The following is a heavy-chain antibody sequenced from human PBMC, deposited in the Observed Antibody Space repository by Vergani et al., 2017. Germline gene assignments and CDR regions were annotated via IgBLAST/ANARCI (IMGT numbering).Heavy chain of an antibody. V-gene: IGHV1-69*02. CDR1: GGNFSSYT. Sequence: QVQLVQSGAEVKKPGSSVKVSCKASGGNFSSYTISWVRQAPGQGLEWMGRIIPILGIANYAQKFQGRVTITADKSTSTAYMELSSLRSEDTAVYYCAIQDYYDSSGYYYQVDYWGQGTLVTVSS. CDR2: IIPILGIA. D-gene: IGHD3-22*01. J-gene: IGHJ4*02. CDR3: AIQDYYDSSGYYYQVDY.